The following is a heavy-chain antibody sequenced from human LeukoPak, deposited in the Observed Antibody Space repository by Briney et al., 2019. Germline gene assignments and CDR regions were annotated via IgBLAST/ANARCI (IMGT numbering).Heavy chain of an antibody. CDR2: IKHDGSEK. D-gene: IGHD5-24*01. CDR3: ARNKRGDY. CDR1: GFIFSNYN. V-gene: IGHV3-7*01. J-gene: IGHJ4*02. Sequence: GRSLRLSCAASGFIFSNYNMHWVRQAPGKGLEWVANIKHDGSEKYYVDSVKGRFTISRDNAKNSLYLQMNSLRAEDTAVYYCARNKRGDYWGQGTLVTVSS.